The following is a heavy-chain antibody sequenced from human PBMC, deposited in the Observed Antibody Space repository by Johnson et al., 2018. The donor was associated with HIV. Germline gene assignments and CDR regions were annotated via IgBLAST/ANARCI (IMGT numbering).Heavy chain of an antibody. D-gene: IGHD4-11*01. J-gene: IGHJ3*02. CDR2: LYRGGST. CDR3: ARIDYSNYEEAFDI. Sequence: VQLVESGGGVVQPGGSLRLSCAASGFIVSSNYMSWVRQAPGKGLEWASVLYRGGSTYYADSVQGRFTISRDNSKNTLYLQMNSLRAEDTAVYYCARIDYSNYEEAFDIWGQGTMVTVSS. CDR1: GFIVSSNY. V-gene: IGHV3-66*01.